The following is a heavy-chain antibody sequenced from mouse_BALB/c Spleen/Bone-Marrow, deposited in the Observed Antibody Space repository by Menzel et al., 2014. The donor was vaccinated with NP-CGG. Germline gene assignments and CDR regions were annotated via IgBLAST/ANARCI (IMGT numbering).Heavy chain of an antibody. D-gene: IGHD1-2*01. CDR3: ARGIITLYYYTMDY. Sequence: EVQLQESGPELVKPGASVKISCKASGYTFTDYNMHWVKQSHGKSLEWIGYFYPNNGGTGYNQKFKNKATLTEDNSSSTAYMELRSLTSEDSAVYYCARGIITLYYYTMDYWGQGTSVTVSS. CDR2: FYPNNGGT. J-gene: IGHJ4*01. CDR1: GYTFTDYN. V-gene: IGHV1S29*02.